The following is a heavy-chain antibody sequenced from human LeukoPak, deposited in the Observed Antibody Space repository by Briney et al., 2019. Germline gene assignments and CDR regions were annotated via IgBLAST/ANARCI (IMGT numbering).Heavy chain of an antibody. D-gene: IGHD3-9*01. CDR1: GYTFISYY. J-gene: IGHJ6*03. V-gene: IGHV1-46*01. CDR3: ARESGTIRYFDWLLARDYYYYMDV. Sequence: GASVKVSCKASGYTFISYYMHWVRQATGQGVEWMGIINPSGGSTSYAQKFQGRVTMNRDMSTSTGYMELSSLRSEDTAVYYCARESGTIRYFDWLLARDYYYYMDVWGKGTTVTVSS. CDR2: INPSGGST.